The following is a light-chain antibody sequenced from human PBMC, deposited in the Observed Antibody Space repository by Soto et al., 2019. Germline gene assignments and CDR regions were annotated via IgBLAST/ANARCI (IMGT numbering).Light chain of an antibody. CDR2: DAS. J-gene: IGKJ3*01. CDR3: HQRSDWPPS. CDR1: QSVSSL. Sequence: EIVLTQSPATLSLSPGERATLSCRASQSVSSLLAWYQQKPGQAPRLLIYDASNWATGIPARFSGSGSGTDFTLTISSLEPEDFAIYYCHQRSDWPPSFGPGTTVDI. V-gene: IGKV3-11*01.